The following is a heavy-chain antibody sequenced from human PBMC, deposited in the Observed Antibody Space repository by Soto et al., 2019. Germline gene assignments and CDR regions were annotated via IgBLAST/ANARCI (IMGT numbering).Heavy chain of an antibody. Sequence: SETLSLTCAVYGGSFSGYYWSWIRQPPGKGLEWIGEINHSGSTNYNPSLKSRVTISVDTSKNQFSLKLSSVTAADTAVYYCARLKVTTRWYYYGMDVWGQGTTVTVSS. D-gene: IGHD4-17*01. CDR1: GGSFSGYY. V-gene: IGHV4-34*01. CDR2: INHSGST. CDR3: ARLKVTTRWYYYGMDV. J-gene: IGHJ6*02.